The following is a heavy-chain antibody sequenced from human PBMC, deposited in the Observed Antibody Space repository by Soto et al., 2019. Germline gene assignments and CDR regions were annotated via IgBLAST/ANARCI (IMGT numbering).Heavy chain of an antibody. D-gene: IGHD2-2*01. V-gene: IGHV5-51*01. Sequence: GESRKISCXGSGYSFSSYWIAWVRQMPGKGLEWMGIIYPGDSDTIYSPSFQGQVTFSADKSTNTAYLQWSSLKASDTATYYCARHAGYCCTTSCSQNDYWGQGTLVTVSS. CDR3: ARHAGYCCTTSCSQNDY. J-gene: IGHJ4*02. CDR1: GYSFSSYW. CDR2: IYPGDSDT.